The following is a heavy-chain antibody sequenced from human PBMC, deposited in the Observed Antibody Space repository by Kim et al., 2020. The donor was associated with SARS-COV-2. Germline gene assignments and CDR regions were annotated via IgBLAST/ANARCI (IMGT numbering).Heavy chain of an antibody. J-gene: IGHJ5*02. Sequence: ASVKVSCKASGYTFTSSHIQWVRQAPGQGLEGVGIINPSGGSTTYAQRLQVRVTMTRDTSTGTVYMELSSLRSEDTALYYCARGTWGGGGWGYGSGQYNRCDPWGQGTLVTVSS. CDR1: GYTFTSSH. V-gene: IGHV1-46*03. CDR3: ARGTWGGGGWGYGSGQYNRCDP. CDR2: INPSGGST. D-gene: IGHD3-10*01.